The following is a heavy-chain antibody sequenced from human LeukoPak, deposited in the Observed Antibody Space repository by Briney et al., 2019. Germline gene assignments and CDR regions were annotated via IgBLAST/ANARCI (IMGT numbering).Heavy chain of an antibody. V-gene: IGHV1-2*02. CDR2: INPNSGGT. J-gene: IGHJ3*02. Sequence: ASVKVSCKASGYTFTGYYMHWVRQAPGQGLEWMGWINPNSGGTNYAQKFQGRVTMTRDTSISTAYMELSRLRSDDTAVYYCATRSYYGYRDAFDIWGQGTMVTVSS. D-gene: IGHD1-26*01. CDR3: ATRSYYGYRDAFDI. CDR1: GYTFTGYY.